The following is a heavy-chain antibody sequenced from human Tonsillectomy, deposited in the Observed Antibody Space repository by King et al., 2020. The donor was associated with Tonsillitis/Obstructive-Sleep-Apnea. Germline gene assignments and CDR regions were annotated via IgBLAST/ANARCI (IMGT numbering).Heavy chain of an antibody. CDR2: IRPRDSDS. Sequence: VQLVESGAEMKKAGESLKISCKGSGYRFANYWIVWVRQKPGKGLEWMGVIRPRDSDSKYRPSFQGQVTVSADKSISTAYLQWSSLQVSDSATYYCARLSNVDCWPLTFDYCGQGTQVTVSS. J-gene: IGHJ4*02. CDR1: GYRFANYW. V-gene: IGHV5-51*01. D-gene: IGHD3/OR15-3a*01. CDR3: ARLSNVDCWPLTFDY.